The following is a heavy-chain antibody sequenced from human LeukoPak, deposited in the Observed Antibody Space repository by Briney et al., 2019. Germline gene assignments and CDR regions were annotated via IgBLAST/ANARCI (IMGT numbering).Heavy chain of an antibody. CDR1: GSSLTHFW. V-gene: IGHV5-51*01. J-gene: IGHJ4*02. D-gene: IGHD2-15*01. Sequence: GEPLNFPCQGSGSSLTHFWITWAGKLPAKGMEWMGIIYPGDVDTRYSTSFQGQVTTSADKSISTAYLQWSSLKASDSGMCYCARDSCSGGRCYYPYYFAGGGQASLVTASS. CDR2: IYPGDVDT. CDR3: ARDSCSGGRCYYPYYFAG.